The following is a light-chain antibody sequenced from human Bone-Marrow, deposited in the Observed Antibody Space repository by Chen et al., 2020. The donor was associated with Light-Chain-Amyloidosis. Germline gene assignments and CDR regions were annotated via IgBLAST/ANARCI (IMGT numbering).Light chain of an antibody. CDR2: GSS. CDR1: RIISINY. CDR3: QPYGTSPLA. Sequence: DIVFTRSPGALGMDPGEEANLSCRASRIISINYLTWYQQKFGQAPRLLIYGSSSRATRIPDMFTGSWSGTDFTLTINTLEPEDFAMYYCQPYGTSPLAFGGGTKVEIK. V-gene: IGKV3-20*01. J-gene: IGKJ4*01.